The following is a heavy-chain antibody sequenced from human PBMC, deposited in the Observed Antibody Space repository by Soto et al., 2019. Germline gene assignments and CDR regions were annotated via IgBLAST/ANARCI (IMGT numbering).Heavy chain of an antibody. D-gene: IGHD2-15*01. V-gene: IGHV3-74*01. CDR1: GLTFNRYW. CDR2: INTDGSNT. CDR3: AREFCSGGNCYTYYFDP. J-gene: IGHJ5*02. Sequence: GGSLRLSCAAPGLTFNRYWMHWVRHAPGKGLVWVSHINTDGSNTNYADSVKGRFTISRDNAKSTLFLQMNSLRDEDTAVYYCAREFCSGGNCYTYYFDPWGQGIPVTVSS.